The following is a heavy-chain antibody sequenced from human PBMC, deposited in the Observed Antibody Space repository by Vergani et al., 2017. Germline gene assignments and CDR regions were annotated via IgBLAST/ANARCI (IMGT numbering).Heavy chain of an antibody. Sequence: QVQLVESGGGLVKPGGSLRLSCAASGFTFSDYYMSWIRQAPGKGLEWVSYISSSSSYTNYADSVKGRFTISRDNAKNSLYLQMNSLRAEDTAVYYCAEHSEGVVPAALDYWGQGTLVTVSS. V-gene: IGHV3-11*05. D-gene: IGHD2-2*01. CDR1: GFTFSDYY. CDR2: ISSSSSYT. J-gene: IGHJ4*02. CDR3: AEHSEGVVPAALDY.